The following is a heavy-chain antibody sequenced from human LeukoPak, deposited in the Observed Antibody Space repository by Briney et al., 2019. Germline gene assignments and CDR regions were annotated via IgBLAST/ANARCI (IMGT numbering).Heavy chain of an antibody. Sequence: GGSLRLSCAASGFTFSSYSMNWVRQAPGKGLEWVSYISSSSSTIYYADSVKGRFTISRDNAKNSLYLQMNSLRAEDTAVYYCARDRNAYYYYGMDVWGQGTTATVSS. J-gene: IGHJ6*02. CDR1: GFTFSSYS. D-gene: IGHD1-1*01. CDR2: ISSSSSTI. CDR3: ARDRNAYYYYGMDV. V-gene: IGHV3-48*01.